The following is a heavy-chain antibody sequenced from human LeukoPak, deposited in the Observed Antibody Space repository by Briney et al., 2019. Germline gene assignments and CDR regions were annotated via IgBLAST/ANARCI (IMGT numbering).Heavy chain of an antibody. CDR2: ISSSSSYI. D-gene: IGHD5-18*01. Sequence: GGSLRVSCAASGFTFSSDSMNCVRQAPGKGLERVSPISSSSSYIYYADSVKGRFTISRDNAKNSLYLQMNSLRAEDTAVYYCARDSYVDTAMGYYYYGMEVWGQGTTVTVS. CDR1: GFTFSSDS. V-gene: IGHV3-21*01. J-gene: IGHJ6*02. CDR3: ARDSYVDTAMGYYYYGMEV.